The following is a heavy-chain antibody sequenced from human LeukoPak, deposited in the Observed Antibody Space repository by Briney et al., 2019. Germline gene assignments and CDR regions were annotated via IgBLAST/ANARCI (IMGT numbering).Heavy chain of an antibody. CDR1: GYTFTGYY. J-gene: IGHJ4*02. Sequence: ASVKVSCKASGYTFTGYYIHWVRQAPGQGLEWMGRINPNSADTHYAQKFQGRVTMTGYTSISTVYMELSRLRSDDTAVYYCARDSSGFLEWSDYWGQGTLVTVSS. CDR3: ARDSSGFLEWSDY. D-gene: IGHD3-3*01. V-gene: IGHV1-2*06. CDR2: INPNSADT.